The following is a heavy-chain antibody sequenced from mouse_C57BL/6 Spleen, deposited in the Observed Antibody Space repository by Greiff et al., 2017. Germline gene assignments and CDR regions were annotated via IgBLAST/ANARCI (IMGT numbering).Heavy chain of an antibody. CDR2: IYPRSGNT. CDR1: GYTFTSYG. CDR3: ARFDGYYFYFDY. J-gene: IGHJ2*01. Sequence: QVQLQQSGAELARPGASVKLSCKASGYTFTSYGISWVKQRTGQGLEWIGEIYPRSGNTYYNEKFKGKATLTADKSSSTAYMELRSLTSEDSAVYFCARFDGYYFYFDYWGQGTTLTVSS. V-gene: IGHV1-81*01. D-gene: IGHD2-3*01.